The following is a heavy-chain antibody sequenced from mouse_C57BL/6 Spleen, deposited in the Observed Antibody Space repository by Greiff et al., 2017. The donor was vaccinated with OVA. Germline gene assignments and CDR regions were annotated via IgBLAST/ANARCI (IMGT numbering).Heavy chain of an antibody. V-gene: IGHV5-6*01. J-gene: IGHJ2*01. D-gene: IGHD3-3*01. CDR1: GFTFSSYG. Sequence: EVNLVESGGDLVKPGGSLKLSCAASGFTFSSYGMSWVRQTPDKRLEWVATISSGGSYTYYPDSVKGRFTISRDNAKNTLYLQMSSLKSEDTAMYYCARQGRDEGYFDYWGQGTTLTVSS. CDR2: ISSGGSYT. CDR3: ARQGRDEGYFDY.